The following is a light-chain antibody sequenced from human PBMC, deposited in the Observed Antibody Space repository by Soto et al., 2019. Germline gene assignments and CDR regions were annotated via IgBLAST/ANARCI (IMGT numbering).Light chain of an antibody. CDR2: GNT. Sequence: QSVLTQPPSMSGAPGQRVTISCTGSSSNIGAGYDVHWYQLLPGTAPKLLIYGNTNRPSGVPDRFSGYKSGTSASLAITGLRAEDEADYYCTSHDSSLNSWVFGGGTKLTVL. CDR1: SSNIGAGYD. V-gene: IGLV1-40*01. J-gene: IGLJ3*02. CDR3: TSHDSSLNSWV.